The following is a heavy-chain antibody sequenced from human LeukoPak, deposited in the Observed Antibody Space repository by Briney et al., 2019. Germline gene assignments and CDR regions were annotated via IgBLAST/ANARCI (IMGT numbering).Heavy chain of an antibody. Sequence: GRSLRLSCAASGFTFSSYGMHWVRQAPGKGLEWLTVISHDGSNKYYADSVKGRFTISRDNSKNTLYLQMNSLRAEDTAVYYCAKDNSNYYDNTGYWGQGTLVTVSS. D-gene: IGHD3-22*01. CDR2: ISHDGSNK. CDR3: AKDNSNYYDNTGY. V-gene: IGHV3-30*18. CDR1: GFTFSSYG. J-gene: IGHJ4*02.